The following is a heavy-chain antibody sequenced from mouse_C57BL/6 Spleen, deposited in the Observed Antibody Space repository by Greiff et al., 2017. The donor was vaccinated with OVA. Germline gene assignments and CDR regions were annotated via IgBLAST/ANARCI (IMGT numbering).Heavy chain of an antibody. CDR2: IDPSDSYT. CDR3: AGYCYGSSYYFDY. D-gene: IGHD1-1*01. Sequence: QVQLQQPGAELVKPGASVKLSCKASGYTFTSYWMQWVKQRPGQGLEWIGEIDPSDSYTNYNQKFKGKATLTVDTSSSTAYMQLSSLTSEDAAVYYCAGYCYGSSYYFDYWGQGTTLTVSS. CDR1: GYTFTSYW. V-gene: IGHV1-50*01. J-gene: IGHJ2*01.